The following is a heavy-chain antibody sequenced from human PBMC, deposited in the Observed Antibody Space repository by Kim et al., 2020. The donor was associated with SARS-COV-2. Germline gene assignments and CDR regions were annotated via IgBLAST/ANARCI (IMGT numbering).Heavy chain of an antibody. CDR1: GFAVRSNY. D-gene: IGHD2-15*01. CDR2: IYSGGST. Sequence: GGSLRLSCAASGFAVRSNYMSWVRQAPGKGLEWVSVIYSGGSTYYADSVKGRFTISRHNSKNTLYLQMNSLRAEDTAVYYCARVVTDAFDIWGQGTMVT. J-gene: IGHJ3*02. CDR3: ARVVTDAFDI. V-gene: IGHV3-53*04.